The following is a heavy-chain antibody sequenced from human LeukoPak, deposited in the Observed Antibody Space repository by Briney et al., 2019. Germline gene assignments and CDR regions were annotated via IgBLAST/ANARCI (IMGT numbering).Heavy chain of an antibody. V-gene: IGHV4-59*01. D-gene: IGHD5-18*01. CDR1: GDSHSTYY. CDR3: ARNLRGYSYGFGY. CDR2: IYFSGST. Sequence: PSETLSLTCSVSGDSHSTYYWSWIRQPPGKGLEWVGYIYFSGSTNYNPSLKSRVTISVDTSKNQFSLRLSSVTAADTAVYYCARNLRGYSYGFGYWGQGTLVTVSS. J-gene: IGHJ4*02.